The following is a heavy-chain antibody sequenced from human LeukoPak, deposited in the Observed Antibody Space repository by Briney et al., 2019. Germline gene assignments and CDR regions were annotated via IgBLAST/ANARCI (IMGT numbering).Heavy chain of an antibody. CDR1: GYTFTRYG. J-gene: IGHJ5*02. CDR2: ISAYDGET. D-gene: IGHD6-13*01. Sequence: ASVKVSCKASGYTFTRYGISWVRQATGQGLEWLGWISAYDGETNYEQKFQGRVTMTTDTPTSTAYMELRSLRSDDTAVYYCARDKVIASAGTPNWFDPWGQGTLVTVSS. V-gene: IGHV1-18*01. CDR3: ARDKVIASAGTPNWFDP.